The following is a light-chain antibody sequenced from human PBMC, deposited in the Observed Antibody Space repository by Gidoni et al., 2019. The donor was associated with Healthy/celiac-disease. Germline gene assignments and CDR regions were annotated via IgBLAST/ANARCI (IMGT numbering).Light chain of an antibody. CDR1: SSDVGGYNY. V-gene: IGLV2-11*01. CDR2: DVS. CDR3: CSYAGSYTYV. J-gene: IGLJ1*01. Sequence: QSALPQPRSVSGSPGPSVTISCTGTSSDVGGYNYVSWYQQHPGKAPKLMIYDVSKRPSGAPDRFSGSKSGNTASLTISGLQAEDDADYYCCSYAGSYTYVFGTGTKVTVL.